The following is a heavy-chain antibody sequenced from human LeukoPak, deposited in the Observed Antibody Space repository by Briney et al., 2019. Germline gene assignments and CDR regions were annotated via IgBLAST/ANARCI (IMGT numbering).Heavy chain of an antibody. V-gene: IGHV1-46*01. CDR1: GYTFTNYY. CDR2: INPSGGST. D-gene: IGHD2-15*01. CDR3: ARGGPNSFVVVVAATPAFDY. J-gene: IGHJ4*02. Sequence: AASVKVSCKASGYTFTNYYIHWVRQAPGQGLEWMGIINPSGGSTSYAQKFQGRVTMTRDTSTSYMELSSLRSEDTAVYYCARGGPNSFVVVVAATPAFDYWGQGTLVTVSS.